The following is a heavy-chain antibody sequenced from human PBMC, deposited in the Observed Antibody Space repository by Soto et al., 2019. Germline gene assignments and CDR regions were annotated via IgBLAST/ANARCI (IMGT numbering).Heavy chain of an antibody. V-gene: IGHV4-39*01. D-gene: IGHD2-15*01. CDR1: GGSISSSSYY. Sequence: SETLSLTCTVSGGSISSSSYYWGWIRQPPGKGLEWIGSIYYSGSTYYSPSLKSRVTISVDTSKNQFSLKLSSVTAADTAVYYCARLAVVAASYYYYGMDVWGQGTTVTVSS. CDR2: IYYSGST. CDR3: ARLAVVAASYYYYGMDV. J-gene: IGHJ6*02.